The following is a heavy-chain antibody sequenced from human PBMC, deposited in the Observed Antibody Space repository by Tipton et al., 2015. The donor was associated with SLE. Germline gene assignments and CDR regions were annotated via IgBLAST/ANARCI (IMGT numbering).Heavy chain of an antibody. CDR2: ISGYNGNT. Sequence: QSGAEVKRPGASVKVSCKASGYTFTDYGLSWVRLAPGQGLEWMGWISGYNGNTNYAQKFQDRVTMTIDTSTSTVYMELRSLRSDDTAVYYCARGHRGAYQFHGLDVWGQGTTVTVSS. CDR3: ARGHRGAYQFHGLDV. D-gene: IGHD1-26*01. J-gene: IGHJ6*02. V-gene: IGHV1-18*01. CDR1: GYTFTDYG.